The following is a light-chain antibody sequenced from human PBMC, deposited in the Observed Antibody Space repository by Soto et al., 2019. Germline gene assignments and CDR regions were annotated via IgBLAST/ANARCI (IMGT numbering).Light chain of an antibody. CDR3: QSYDSSLSGHYV. Sequence: QAVHTHPPSVSGAPGQRVTISCTGSSSNIGAGYDVHWYQQLPGTAPKLLIYGNSNRPSGVPDRFSGSKSGTSASLAITGLQAEDEADYYCQSYDSSLSGHYVFGTGTKVTVL. J-gene: IGLJ1*01. CDR1: SSNIGAGYD. CDR2: GNS. V-gene: IGLV1-40*01.